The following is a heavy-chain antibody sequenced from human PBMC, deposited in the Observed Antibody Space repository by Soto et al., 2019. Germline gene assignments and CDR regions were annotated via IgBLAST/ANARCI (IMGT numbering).Heavy chain of an antibody. J-gene: IGHJ4*02. CDR1: GFTFSSYA. CDR2: VSYDGGNK. CDR3: ARGMDPKEVIITYFEN. Sequence: QVQLVESGGGVVQPGRALRLSCAASGFTFSSYAMHWVRQAPGKGLEWVAVVSYDGGNKYYADSVKGRFTISRDNSKNKLYLKMTSIRAEDTAVYYCARGMDPKEVIITYFENWGQGTLVNVSS. D-gene: IGHD3-22*01. V-gene: IGHV3-30-3*01.